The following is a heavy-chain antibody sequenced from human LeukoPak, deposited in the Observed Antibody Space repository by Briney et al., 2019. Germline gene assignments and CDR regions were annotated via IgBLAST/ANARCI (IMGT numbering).Heavy chain of an antibody. V-gene: IGHV1-8*01. Sequence: ASVKVSCKASGYTFTSYDINWVRQATGQGLEWMGWMNPNSGNTGYAQKFQGRVTMTRNTSISTAYMELRSLRSEATAVYYCARGGRSYGSGQHLSYYGMDVWGQGTTVTVSS. J-gene: IGHJ6*02. CDR2: MNPNSGNT. CDR1: GYTFTSYD. D-gene: IGHD3-10*01. CDR3: ARGGRSYGSGQHLSYYGMDV.